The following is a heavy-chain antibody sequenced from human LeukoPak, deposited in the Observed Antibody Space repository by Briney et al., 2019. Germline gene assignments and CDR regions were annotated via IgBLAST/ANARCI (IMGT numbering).Heavy chain of an antibody. V-gene: IGHV3-23*01. CDR3: ARSPLDSGSYAFDY. D-gene: IGHD1-26*01. CDR1: GFTFSSYA. CDR2: ISGSGGST. Sequence: PGGSLRLSCAASGFTFSSYAMSWVRQAPGRGLEWVSAISGSGGSTYYADSVKGRFTISRDNSKNTLYLQMNSLRAEDTAVYYCARSPLDSGSYAFDYWGQGTLVTVSS. J-gene: IGHJ4*02.